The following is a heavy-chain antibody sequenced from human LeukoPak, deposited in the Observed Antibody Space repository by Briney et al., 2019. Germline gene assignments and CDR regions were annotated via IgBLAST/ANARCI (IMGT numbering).Heavy chain of an antibody. CDR2: ISWNSGSI. CDR3: AKGLRYSDFDY. J-gene: IGHJ4*02. D-gene: IGHD1-26*01. Sequence: GGSLRLSCAASGFTFGDYVMHWVRQAPGKGLEWVSGISWNSGSIGYADSVKGRFTISRDNAKNSLYLQMNSLRAEDTALYYCAKGLRYSDFDYWGQGTLVTVSS. CDR1: GFTFGDYV. V-gene: IGHV3-9*01.